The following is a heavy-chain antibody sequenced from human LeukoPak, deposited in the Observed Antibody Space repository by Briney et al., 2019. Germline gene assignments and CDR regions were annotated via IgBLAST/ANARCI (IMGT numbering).Heavy chain of an antibody. CDR3: AKTSPLYEGYAFDI. CDR1: GYTFTDYY. Sequence: ASVKVSCKASGYTFTDYYMHWVRQAPGQGLEWMGWISAYNGNTNYAQKLQGRVTMTTDTSTSTAYMELRSLRSDDTAVYYCAKTSPLYEGYAFDIWGQGTMVTVSS. V-gene: IGHV1-18*04. D-gene: IGHD2/OR15-2a*01. J-gene: IGHJ3*02. CDR2: ISAYNGNT.